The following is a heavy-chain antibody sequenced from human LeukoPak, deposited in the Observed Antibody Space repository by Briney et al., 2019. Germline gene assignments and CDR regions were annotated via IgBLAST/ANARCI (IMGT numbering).Heavy chain of an antibody. Sequence: GESLKISCKGSGYSFTSYWIGWVRQMPGKGLGWMGIIYPGDSDTRYSPSFQGQVTISADKSISTAYLQWSSLKASDTAMYYCARATIFGVVIGPFDYWGQGTLVTVSS. CDR1: GYSFTSYW. D-gene: IGHD3-3*01. CDR3: ARATIFGVVIGPFDY. CDR2: IYPGDSDT. J-gene: IGHJ4*02. V-gene: IGHV5-51*01.